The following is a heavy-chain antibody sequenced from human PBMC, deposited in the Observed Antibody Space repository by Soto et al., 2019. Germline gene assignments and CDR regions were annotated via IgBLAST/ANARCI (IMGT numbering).Heavy chain of an antibody. CDR3: ARAYCRGGSCYVAGIDN. CDR2: IWYDGSDK. D-gene: IGHD2-15*01. CDR1: GFSLSNYG. Sequence: GGALRLSCAASGFSLSNYGMHWVRQAPGKGLEWVAVIWYDGSDKYYADSVKDRFTISRDNSKNTLYLQMNSLRAEDTAVYYCARAYCRGGSCYVAGIDNWGQGT. J-gene: IGHJ4*02. V-gene: IGHV3-33*01.